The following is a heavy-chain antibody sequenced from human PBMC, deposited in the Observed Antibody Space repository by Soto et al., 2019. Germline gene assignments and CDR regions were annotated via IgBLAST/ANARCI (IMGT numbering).Heavy chain of an antibody. V-gene: IGHV3-23*01. CDR1: GFTFSSYA. J-gene: IGHJ4*02. Sequence: GSLRLSCAASGFTFSSYAMTWVRQAPGKGLEWVSIITRSGDYTYYADSVKGRFTISRDNSKNTLYLQMNSLRAEDTAVYYCAKGAHDSGWYFDYWGQGTLVTVSS. D-gene: IGHD6-19*01. CDR2: ITRSGDYT. CDR3: AKGAHDSGWYFDY.